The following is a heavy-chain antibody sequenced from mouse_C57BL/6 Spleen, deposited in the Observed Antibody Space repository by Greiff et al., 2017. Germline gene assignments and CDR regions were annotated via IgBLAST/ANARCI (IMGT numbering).Heavy chain of an antibody. J-gene: IGHJ2*01. CDR1: GFTFSSYA. Sequence: EVKLVESGGGLVKPGGSLKLSCAASGFTFSSYAMSWVRQTPETRLEWVATISDGGSYTYYPDTVKGRFTISRDNAKNNLYLQRSHLKAEDTAMYYCARGNWDGDFDYWGQGTTLTVSS. D-gene: IGHD4-1*01. CDR2: ISDGGSYT. CDR3: ARGNWDGDFDY. V-gene: IGHV5-4*03.